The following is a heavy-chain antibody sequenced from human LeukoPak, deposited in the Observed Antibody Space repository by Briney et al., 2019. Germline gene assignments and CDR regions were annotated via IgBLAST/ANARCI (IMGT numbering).Heavy chain of an antibody. Sequence: GGSLRLSCAAFGFTFNNYWMRWVRQAPGKGLEWVANINQDGSGKHYADSVKGRFTISRDNAKNSLYLQMNSLRAEDTAVYFCAKVSIAGAIGVLDYWGQGTLVTVSS. D-gene: IGHD1-26*01. CDR1: GFTFNNYW. J-gene: IGHJ4*02. CDR2: INQDGSGK. V-gene: IGHV3-7*01. CDR3: AKVSIAGAIGVLDY.